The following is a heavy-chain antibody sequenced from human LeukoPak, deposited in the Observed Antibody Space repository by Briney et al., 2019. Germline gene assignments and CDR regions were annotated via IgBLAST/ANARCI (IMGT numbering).Heavy chain of an antibody. CDR3: ARVRRSGWYDQGFDY. Sequence: ASVKVSCKASGYTFTSYAMNWVRQAPGQGLEWMGWINAGNGNTKYSQKFQGRVTITRDTSASTAYMELSSLRSEDTAVYYCARVRRSGWYDQGFDYWGQGTLVTVSS. D-gene: IGHD6-19*01. V-gene: IGHV1-3*01. J-gene: IGHJ4*02. CDR2: INAGNGNT. CDR1: GYTFTSYA.